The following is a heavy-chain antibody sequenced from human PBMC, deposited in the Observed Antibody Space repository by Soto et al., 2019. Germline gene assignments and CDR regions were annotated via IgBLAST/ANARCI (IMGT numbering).Heavy chain of an antibody. CDR1: GYSFTSYW. CDR3: ARGEVVVVPADIQDYYYGMDV. CDR2: IDPSDSYT. Sequence: ASLKISCKGCGYSFTSYWISWVRQMPGKGLEWMGSIDPSDSYTNYSPSFQGHVTISADKSISTAYLQWSSLKASDTAMYYCARGEVVVVPADIQDYYYGMDVWGQGTAVTVSS. J-gene: IGHJ6*02. V-gene: IGHV5-10-1*01. D-gene: IGHD2-2*01.